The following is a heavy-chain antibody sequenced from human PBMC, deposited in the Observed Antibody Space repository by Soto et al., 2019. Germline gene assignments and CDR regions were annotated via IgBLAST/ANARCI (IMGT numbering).Heavy chain of an antibody. CDR2: IYYSGCT. D-gene: IGHD2-2*01. J-gene: IGHJ6*02. Sequence: SETLSLTCTVSGGSISSGDYYWSWIRQPPGRGLEWSGYIYYSGCTYYNPSLKRRVSISVDTSKNQFSLQLTSVTAAATAVYYCASDQHGRSNSSCSGMDVCGQGTTVTVSS. CDR3: ASDQHGRSNSSCSGMDV. V-gene: IGHV4-30-4*01. CDR1: GGSISSGDYY.